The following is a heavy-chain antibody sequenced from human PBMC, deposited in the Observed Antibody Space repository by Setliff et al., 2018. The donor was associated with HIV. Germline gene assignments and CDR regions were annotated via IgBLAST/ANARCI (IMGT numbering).Heavy chain of an antibody. V-gene: IGHV4-59*01. CDR1: GGSISSYY. CDR2: IYYSGIT. J-gene: IGHJ4*02. Sequence: SETLSLTCTVSGGSISSYYWSWIRQSPGKGLEWIGNIYYSGITNYNASLKSRVTISVDTSQNQISLKLRSVIAADTAMYYCARGHEWLRNWGQGTLVTVSS. D-gene: IGHD5-12*01. CDR3: ARGHEWLRN.